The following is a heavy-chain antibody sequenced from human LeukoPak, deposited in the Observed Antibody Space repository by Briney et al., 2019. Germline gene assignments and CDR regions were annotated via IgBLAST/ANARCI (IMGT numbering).Heavy chain of an antibody. CDR3: TTDESYSCDLENFDY. Sequence: PGGSLRLSCAASGFTFSNAWMSWVRQAPGKGLEWVGRIKSKTDGGTTDYAAPVKGRFTISRDDSKNTLYLQMNSLKTEDTAVYYCTTDESYSCDLENFDYWGQGTLVTVSS. V-gene: IGHV3-15*01. D-gene: IGHD5-18*01. CDR1: GFTFSNAW. CDR2: IKSKTDGGTT. J-gene: IGHJ4*02.